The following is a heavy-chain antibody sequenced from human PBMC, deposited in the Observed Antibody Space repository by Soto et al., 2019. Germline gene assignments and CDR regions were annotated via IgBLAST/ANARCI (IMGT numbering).Heavy chain of an antibody. V-gene: IGHV1-18*04. Sequence: QVQLVQSGTEVKKPGASVKVSCQASGYTFTSYALSWVRHAPGQGLEWMGWISTYNGNTNYAQNLQGRVTMTTDISTNTAYMELRSLRSDDTAVCYCARVVRGILVAGSSNWFDPWGQGTLVIVSS. J-gene: IGHJ5*02. CDR2: ISTYNGNT. CDR3: ARVVRGILVAGSSNWFDP. CDR1: GYTFTSYA. D-gene: IGHD6-19*01.